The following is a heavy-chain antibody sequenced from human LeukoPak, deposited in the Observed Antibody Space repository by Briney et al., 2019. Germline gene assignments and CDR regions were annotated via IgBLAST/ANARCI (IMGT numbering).Heavy chain of an antibody. CDR2: IGTAGGT. D-gene: IGHD3-9*01. J-gene: IGHJ5*02. CDR1: GFTFSSYD. Sequence: GGSLRLSCAASGFTFSSYDMHWVRQATGKGLEWVSAIGTAGGTYYPGSVKGRFTISRENAKNSLYLQMNSLRAGDTAVYYCARGTDILTGSDNWFDPWGQGTLVTVSS. CDR3: ARGTDILTGSDNWFDP. V-gene: IGHV3-13*01.